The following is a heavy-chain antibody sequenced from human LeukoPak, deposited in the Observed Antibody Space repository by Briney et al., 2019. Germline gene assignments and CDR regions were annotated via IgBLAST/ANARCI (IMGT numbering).Heavy chain of an antibody. CDR3: ARALLAITMVGRNPNWFDP. D-gene: IGHD3-10*02. CDR2: ISGFNGNT. V-gene: IGHV1-18*01. Sequence: ASVKVSCKAAGYTFGNYGIKWVRQAPGQGLEWVGWISGFNGNTNYHDRVTMTTDTSTTTAYMELRNLRSDDTAVYYCARALLAITMVGRNPNWFDPWGQGTLVTVSS. CDR1: GYTFGNYG. J-gene: IGHJ5*02.